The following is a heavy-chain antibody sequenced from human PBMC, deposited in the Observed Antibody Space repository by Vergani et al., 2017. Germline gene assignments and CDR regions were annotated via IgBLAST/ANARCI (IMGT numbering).Heavy chain of an antibody. J-gene: IGHJ3*02. D-gene: IGHD1-26*01. Sequence: QLQLQQSGPGLVKPSETLFLTCTVSADSISSGSYYWGWIRQPPGKSLEWIGSIYYSGLTYYNPSLKSRVAISVDTSKNQFSLKVTSVTAADTAVYYCARRGSGSYRIWGQGTMVTVSS. CDR3: ARRGSGSYRI. CDR1: ADSISSGSYY. CDR2: IYYSGLT. V-gene: IGHV4-39*01.